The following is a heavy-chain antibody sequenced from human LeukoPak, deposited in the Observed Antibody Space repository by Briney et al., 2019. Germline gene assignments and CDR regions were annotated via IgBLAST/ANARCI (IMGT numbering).Heavy chain of an antibody. CDR2: VNLNSGGT. CDR3: ARSPHILTGENFDY. D-gene: IGHD3-9*01. Sequence: ASVKVSCKASGYTFTGYYMHWVRQAPGQGLGWMGWVNLNSGGTNFAQKFQGRVSMTRDTSISTAYMQLSRLRFDDTAVYYCARSPHILTGENFDYWGQGTLLTVSS. CDR1: GYTFTGYY. V-gene: IGHV1-2*02. J-gene: IGHJ4*02.